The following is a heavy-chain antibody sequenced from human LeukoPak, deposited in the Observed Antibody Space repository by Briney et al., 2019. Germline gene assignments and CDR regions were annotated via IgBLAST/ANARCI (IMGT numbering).Heavy chain of an antibody. V-gene: IGHV1-2*04. Sequence: ASVKVSCTASGYTFTGYYMHWVRQAPGQGLEWMGWINPNSGGTNYAQKFQGWVTMTRDTSISTAYMELSRLRSDDTAVYYCARGEYSSGWYAYWGQGTLVTVSS. J-gene: IGHJ4*02. CDR3: ARGEYSSGWYAY. D-gene: IGHD6-19*01. CDR1: GYTFTGYY. CDR2: INPNSGGT.